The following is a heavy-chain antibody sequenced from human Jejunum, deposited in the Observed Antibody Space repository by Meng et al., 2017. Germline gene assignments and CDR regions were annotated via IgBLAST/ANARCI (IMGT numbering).Heavy chain of an antibody. CDR3: ARDNCYGSGGRQDAFDI. CDR1: GFTFSNYG. D-gene: IGHD3-10*01. J-gene: IGHJ3*02. Sequence: GGSLRLSCVASGFTFSNYGMHWVRQAPGKGLEWVAAIWQDGINKYYADSVQGRFTISRDNSKNTMYLQMNNLRADDTAVFQCARDNCYGSGGRQDAFDIWGQGTMVTVSS. V-gene: IGHV3-33*01. CDR2: IWQDGINK.